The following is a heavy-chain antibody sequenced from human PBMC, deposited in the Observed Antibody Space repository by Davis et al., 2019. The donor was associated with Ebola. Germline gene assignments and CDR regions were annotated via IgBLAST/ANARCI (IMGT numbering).Heavy chain of an antibody. CDR3: ARINSYGDFDY. V-gene: IGHV3-33*08. J-gene: IGHJ4*02. CDR2: IWYDGSNK. D-gene: IGHD5-18*01. CDR1: GFTVTSNY. Sequence: GESLKISCAASGFTVTSNYINWVRQAPGKGLEWVAVIWYDGSNKYYADSVKGRFTISRDNSKNTLYLQMNSLRAEDTAVYYCARINSYGDFDYWGQGTLVTVSS.